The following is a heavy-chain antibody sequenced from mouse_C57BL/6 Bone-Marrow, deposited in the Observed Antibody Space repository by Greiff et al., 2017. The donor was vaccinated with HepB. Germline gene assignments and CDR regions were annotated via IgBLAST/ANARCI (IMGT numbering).Heavy chain of an antibody. Sequence: EVKVVESGGGLVQPGGSLKLSCAASGFTFSDYYMYWVRQTPEKRLEWVAYISNGGGSTYYPDTVKGRFTISRDNAKNTLYLQMSRLKSEDTAMYYCARDYGSSPTGYFDVWGTGTTVTVSS. CDR2: ISNGGGST. CDR1: GFTFSDYY. J-gene: IGHJ1*03. D-gene: IGHD1-1*01. CDR3: ARDYGSSPTGYFDV. V-gene: IGHV5-12*01.